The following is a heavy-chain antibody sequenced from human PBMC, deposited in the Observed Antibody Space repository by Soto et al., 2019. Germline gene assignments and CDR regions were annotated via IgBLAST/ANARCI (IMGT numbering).Heavy chain of an antibody. J-gene: IGHJ4*02. V-gene: IGHV3-21*01. Sequence: EVQLVESGGGLVKPGGSLRLSCAASGFTFSSYSMNWVRQAPGKGLEWVSSISPSSTYIYYADSVKGRFTISRDNAKNSLYLQMNSLRVEDTAVYYCATGSYYYDSSGYYSNWGQGTLVTVSS. D-gene: IGHD3-22*01. CDR3: ATGSYYYDSSGYYSN. CDR2: ISPSSTYI. CDR1: GFTFSSYS.